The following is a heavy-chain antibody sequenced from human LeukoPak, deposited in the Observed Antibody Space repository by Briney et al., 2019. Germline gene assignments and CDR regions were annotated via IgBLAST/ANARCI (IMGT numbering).Heavy chain of an antibody. Sequence: GGSLRLSCAASGYTFSDFSVNWVRRAPGKGREGVSSTSVRSNYRYYADSVRGRFTISRDDARDSLFLQMHSLRGEDTAVYFCARLRRNNDRSGYYYYYDYWGQGTLVTASS. J-gene: IGHJ4*02. CDR1: GYTFSDFS. CDR3: ARLRRNNDRSGYYYYYDY. CDR2: TSVRSNYR. D-gene: IGHD3-22*01. V-gene: IGHV3-21*01.